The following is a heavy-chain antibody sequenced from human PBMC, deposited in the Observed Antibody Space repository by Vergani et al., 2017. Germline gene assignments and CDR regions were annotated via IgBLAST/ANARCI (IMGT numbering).Heavy chain of an antibody. Sequence: EVQLLESGGGLVQPGGSLRLSCAASGFTFSSYAMCWVRQAPGKGLEWVSAISGSGGSTYYADSVKGRFTISRDNSKNTLYLQMNSLRAEDTAVYYCAKDNRGYCTNGVCAPGPHNYYYYGMDVWGQGTTVTVSS. CDR2: ISGSGGST. CDR3: AKDNRGYCTNGVCAPGPHNYYYYGMDV. J-gene: IGHJ6*02. CDR1: GFTFSSYA. V-gene: IGHV3-23*01. D-gene: IGHD2-8*01.